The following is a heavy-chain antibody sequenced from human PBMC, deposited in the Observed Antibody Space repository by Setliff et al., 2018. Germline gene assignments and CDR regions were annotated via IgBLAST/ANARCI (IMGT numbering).Heavy chain of an antibody. D-gene: IGHD3-10*01. Sequence: PGGSLRLSCTASGLSYINDWVSWVRQAPGKGLEWLSKISGAGTTVYYADSVRGRFTISRDNAKNSLYLQMNSLRAEDSAVYYCARDGVFYAMDFWGQGKSGHRLL. CDR3: ARDGVFYAMDF. CDR2: ISGAGTTV. V-gene: IGHV3-48*03. CDR1: GLSYINDW. J-gene: IGHJ6*02.